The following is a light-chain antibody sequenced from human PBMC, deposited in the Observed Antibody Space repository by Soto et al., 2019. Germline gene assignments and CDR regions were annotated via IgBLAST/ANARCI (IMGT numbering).Light chain of an antibody. CDR2: WAS. Sequence: DIVMTQSPDSMAVSLGERATINCRSSQPVLYSSDNKSRLAWYQQKPGQPPKLLIYWASTRDSGVPDRFSGSGSETDFTLTISSLQAEDVAVYYCQQYYSSPQTFGQGTKVEIK. J-gene: IGKJ1*01. V-gene: IGKV4-1*01. CDR1: QPVLYSSDNKSR. CDR3: QQYYSSPQT.